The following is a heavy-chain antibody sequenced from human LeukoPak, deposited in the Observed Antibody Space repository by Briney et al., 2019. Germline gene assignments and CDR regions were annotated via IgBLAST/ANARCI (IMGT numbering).Heavy chain of an antibody. Sequence: ASVKVSCKASGYSFTSYGFNWVRQAPGRGLEWMGWMSAYNGKTNYAHSLQGRVTVTADTSTSTAYMELRSLRSDDTAVYYCARVGSYCTTISCFDYWGQGTLVTVSS. J-gene: IGHJ4*02. D-gene: IGHD2-8*01. CDR1: GYSFTSYG. CDR2: MSAYNGKT. V-gene: IGHV1-18*01. CDR3: ARVGSYCTTISCFDY.